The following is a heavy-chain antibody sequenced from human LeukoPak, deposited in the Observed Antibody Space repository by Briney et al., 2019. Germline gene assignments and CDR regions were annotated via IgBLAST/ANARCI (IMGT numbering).Heavy chain of an antibody. CDR3: AREGGSNLWRYGMDV. CDR2: TYYRPKWYN. Sequence: SQTLSLTCAISGDSVSSNSAAWNWIRQSPSRGLEWLGRTYYRPKWYNDYAVSVKSRITINPDTSKSQFSLQLNSMTPEDTAVYYCAREGGSNLWRYGMDVWGQGTTVTVSS. V-gene: IGHV6-1*01. J-gene: IGHJ6*02. CDR1: GDSVSSNSAA. D-gene: IGHD1-26*01.